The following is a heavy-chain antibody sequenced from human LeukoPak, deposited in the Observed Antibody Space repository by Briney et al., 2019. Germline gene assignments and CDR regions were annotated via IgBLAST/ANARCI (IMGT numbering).Heavy chain of an antibody. Sequence: GGSLRLSCAASGFTFSSSWMGWVRQAPGKGLEWLANIKQDGSDKNYVDSVKGRSTISRDNAKNSLYLQMSSLRAEDTAVYYCARGGYSRWDSWGQGTLVTVSS. CDR1: GFTFSSSW. D-gene: IGHD2-21*01. J-gene: IGHJ4*02. CDR3: ARGGYSRWDS. V-gene: IGHV3-7*01. CDR2: IKQDGSDK.